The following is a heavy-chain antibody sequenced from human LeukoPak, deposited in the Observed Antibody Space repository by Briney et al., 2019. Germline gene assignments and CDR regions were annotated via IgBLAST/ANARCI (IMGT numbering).Heavy chain of an antibody. J-gene: IGHJ4*02. D-gene: IGHD6-19*01. CDR2: IYYSGST. V-gene: IGHV4-59*08. CDR3: AKRIAVAGSRYYFDY. Sequence: PSETLSLTCTVSGGSISSYYWSWIRQPPGKGLEWIGYIYYSGSTNYNPSLKSRVTISVDTSKNQFSLKLGSVTAADTAVYYCAKRIAVAGSRYYFDYWGQGTLVTVSS. CDR1: GGSISSYY.